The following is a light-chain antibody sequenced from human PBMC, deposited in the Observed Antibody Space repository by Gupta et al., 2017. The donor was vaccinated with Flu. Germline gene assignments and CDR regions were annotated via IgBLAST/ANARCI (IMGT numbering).Light chain of an antibody. CDR1: QSVNNK. V-gene: IGKV3-15*01. CDR2: GAS. Sequence: ERATLSCRASQSVNNKLAWYQQKPGQAPRLLIYGASTRATGIPARFSGSGSGTEFTLTISSMQSDDSAVYFCQQYNDWPPLTFGGGTKVEIK. J-gene: IGKJ4*01. CDR3: QQYNDWPPLT.